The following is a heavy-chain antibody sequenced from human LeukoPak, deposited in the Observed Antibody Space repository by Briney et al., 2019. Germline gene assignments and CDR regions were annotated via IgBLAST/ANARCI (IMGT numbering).Heavy chain of an antibody. Sequence: QSGGSLRLSCAASGFTFSLYVMSWVRQAPGKGLEWVSGISASGGSRYYADSVKGRFTISRDNSRNTVFLQVNSLRGDDTAVYYCAQDRGSKVTTFAHWGLGTLVTVSS. J-gene: IGHJ4*02. V-gene: IGHV3-23*01. CDR1: GFTFSLYV. D-gene: IGHD4-17*01. CDR3: AQDRGSKVTTFAH. CDR2: ISASGGSR.